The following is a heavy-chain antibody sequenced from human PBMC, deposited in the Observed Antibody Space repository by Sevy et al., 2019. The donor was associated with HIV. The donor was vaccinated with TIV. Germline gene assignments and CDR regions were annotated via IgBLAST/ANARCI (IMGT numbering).Heavy chain of an antibody. CDR2: MSYDGNNK. V-gene: IGHV3-30*03. D-gene: IGHD5-12*01. CDR3: ARDLIAFAMYYADVSGYPSDY. Sequence: GGSLRLSCAASGFSFKTFGMHWVRQAPGKGLEWVAVMSYDGNNKYYTESVKGRFNISRDNAKNTLYLEMNGLKAEDTAVYFCARDLIAFAMYYADVSGYPSDYWGQGTQVTVSS. CDR1: GFSFKTFG. J-gene: IGHJ4*02.